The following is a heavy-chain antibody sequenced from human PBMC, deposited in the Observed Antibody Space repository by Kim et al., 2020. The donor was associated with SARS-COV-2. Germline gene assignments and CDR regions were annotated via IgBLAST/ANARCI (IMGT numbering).Heavy chain of an antibody. J-gene: IGHJ3*02. CDR3: ASSYFVSSGSWAGAFDI. D-gene: IGHD3-22*01. CDR2: IYYTART. Sequence: SETLSLTCTVSGGSISSYYWSWIRQPPGKGLEWLGYIYYTARTNYNPSLKSRVTISVDTSQNQFSLKLNSVTAADTAVYYCASSYFVSSGSWAGAFDIWGQGTMVTVSS. CDR1: GGSISSYY. V-gene: IGHV4-59*01.